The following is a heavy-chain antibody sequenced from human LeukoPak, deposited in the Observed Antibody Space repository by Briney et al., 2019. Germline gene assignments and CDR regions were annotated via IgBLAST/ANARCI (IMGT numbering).Heavy chain of an antibody. Sequence: SQTLSLTCTVSGGSISSGSYYWSWIRQPAGKGLGWIGRFYTSGSTNYNPSLKSRVTISVDTSKNQFSLKLSSVTAADTAVYYCARDKLGYCSSTSCATRGFDYWGQGTLVTVSS. CDR3: ARDKLGYCSSTSCATRGFDY. CDR2: FYTSGST. D-gene: IGHD2-2*01. CDR1: GGSISSGSYY. J-gene: IGHJ4*02. V-gene: IGHV4-61*02.